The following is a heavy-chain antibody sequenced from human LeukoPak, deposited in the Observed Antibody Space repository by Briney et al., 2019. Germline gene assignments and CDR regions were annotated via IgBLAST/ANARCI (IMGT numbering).Heavy chain of an antibody. CDR1: GYSFTTYG. Sequence: ASVKVSCKASGYSFTTYGFSWMRQAPGQGLEWMGIIAYNGNTYYAENLQGRVTMTTDSSTNTAYMELRNLRSDDTAVYYFARYSSSWYLYDYWGQGTLVTVSS. D-gene: IGHD6-13*01. V-gene: IGHV1-18*01. CDR2: IIAYNGNT. J-gene: IGHJ4*02. CDR3: ARYSSSWYLYDY.